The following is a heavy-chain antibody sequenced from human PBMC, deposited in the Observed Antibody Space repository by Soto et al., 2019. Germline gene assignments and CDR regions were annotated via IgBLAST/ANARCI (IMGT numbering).Heavy chain of an antibody. CDR1: GYAFTTYG. J-gene: IGHJ4*02. Sequence: QVHLVQSGAEVKKPGASVKVSCKGSGYAFTTYGITWVRQAPGQGLEWMGWISAHNGNTNYAQKLQGRVTGTRDTPTTTAYMQLRSLRSGDTAVYYCARGRYGAYWGEGDLVTVSS. CDR2: ISAHNGNT. D-gene: IGHD3-10*01. CDR3: ARGRYGAY. V-gene: IGHV1-18*01.